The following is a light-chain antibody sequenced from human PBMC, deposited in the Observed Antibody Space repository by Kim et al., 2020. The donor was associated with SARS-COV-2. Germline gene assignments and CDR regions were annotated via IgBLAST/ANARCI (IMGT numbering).Light chain of an antibody. CDR3: MQALQTPPYT. V-gene: IGKV2-28*01. CDR1: QSLLHSNGYNY. J-gene: IGKJ2*01. CDR2: WGS. Sequence: PASISCRSSQSLLHSNGYNYLDWYLQKPGQSPQLLIYWGSNRASGVPDRFSGSVSGTDFTLKISRVEAEDVGVYYCMQALQTPPYTFGQGTKLEI.